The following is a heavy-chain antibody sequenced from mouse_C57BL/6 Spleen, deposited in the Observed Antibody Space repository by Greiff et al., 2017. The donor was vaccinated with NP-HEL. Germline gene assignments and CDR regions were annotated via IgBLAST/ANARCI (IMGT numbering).Heavy chain of an antibody. Sequence: VQLQQPGAELVRPGSSVKLSCKASGYTFTSYWMHWVKQRPIQGLEWIGNIDPSDSETHYNQKFKDKATLTVDKSSSTAYMQLSSLTSEDSAVYYCARPSSYDWFAYWGQGTLVTVSA. CDR3: ARPSSYDWFAY. CDR1: GYTFTSYW. V-gene: IGHV1-52*01. D-gene: IGHD1-1*01. CDR2: IDPSDSET. J-gene: IGHJ3*01.